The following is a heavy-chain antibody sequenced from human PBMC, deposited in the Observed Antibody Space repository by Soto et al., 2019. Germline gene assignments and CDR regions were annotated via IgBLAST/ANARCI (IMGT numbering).Heavy chain of an antibody. CDR3: ARDVVVVAAVQGRRYYYGMDV. V-gene: IGHV4-31*03. CDR1: GGSISSGGYY. D-gene: IGHD2-15*01. CDR2: IYYSGST. J-gene: IGHJ6*02. Sequence: QVQLQESGPGLVKPSQTLSLTCTVSGGSISSGGYYWSWIRQHPGKGLEWIGYIYYSGSTYYNPSLKRRVTISVDTSKNQFSLKLSSVTAADTAVYYCARDVVVVAAVQGRRYYYGMDVWGQGTTVTVSS.